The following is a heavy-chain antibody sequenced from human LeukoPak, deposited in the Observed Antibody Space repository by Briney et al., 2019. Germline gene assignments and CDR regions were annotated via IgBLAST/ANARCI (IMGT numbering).Heavy chain of an antibody. CDR3: ARVLQYYYDSSGYEAEAFDT. V-gene: IGHV3-53*01. CDR1: GFTVSSNY. J-gene: IGHJ3*02. D-gene: IGHD3-22*01. CDR2: IYSGGST. Sequence: TGGSLRLSCAASGFTVSSNYMSWVRQAPGKGLEWVSVIYSGGSTYYADSVKGRFTISRDNSKNTLYLQMNSLRAEDTAVYYCARVLQYYYDSSGYEAEAFDTWGQGTMVTVSS.